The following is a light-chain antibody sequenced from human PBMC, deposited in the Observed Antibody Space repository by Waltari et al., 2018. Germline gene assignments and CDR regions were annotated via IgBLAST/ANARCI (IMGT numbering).Light chain of an antibody. V-gene: IGLV2-23*01. CDR3: SSYSSSTTLGNV. CDR2: AAT. J-gene: IGLJ1*01. CDR1: GSGVGSYDL. Sequence: QSALTQAASVSGSPGQSITISCSGTGSGVGSYDLVAWFQQHPGKAPKLIIYAATKRPSGGFGRFSGSTSGSTSSRTISGLQAEDEADYFCSSYSSSTTLGNVCGTGTKVTVL.